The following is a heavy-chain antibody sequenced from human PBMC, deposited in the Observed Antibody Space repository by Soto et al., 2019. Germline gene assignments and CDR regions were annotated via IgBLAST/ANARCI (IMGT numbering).Heavy chain of an antibody. CDR1: GGSISSSNW. J-gene: IGHJ6*02. D-gene: IGHD2-15*01. V-gene: IGHV4-4*02. CDR2: IDHSGST. Sequence: QVQLQESGPGLVKPSGTLSLTCAVSGGSISSSNWWSWVRQPPGKGLEWIGEIDHSGSTNYNPSLKSRVTISVDKSKNQCSLKLGPVTAADTAVYYCARAGRGYCSGGSCYSGLHGMDVWGQGTTVTVSS. CDR3: ARAGRGYCSGGSCYSGLHGMDV.